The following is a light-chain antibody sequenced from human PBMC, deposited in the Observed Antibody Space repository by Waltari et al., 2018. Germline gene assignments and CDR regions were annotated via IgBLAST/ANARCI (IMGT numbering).Light chain of an antibody. Sequence: QSALTQPASVSGSPGQSITISCTGTSSDVGSYTLVSWYQQHPGKVPKPMIYAGSKRPSGVSNRFSGSKSGNTASLTISGLQAEDEADYYCCSYAGSYVVFGGGTKLTVL. CDR3: CSYAGSYVV. CDR1: SSDVGSYTL. CDR2: AGS. J-gene: IGLJ2*01. V-gene: IGLV2-23*01.